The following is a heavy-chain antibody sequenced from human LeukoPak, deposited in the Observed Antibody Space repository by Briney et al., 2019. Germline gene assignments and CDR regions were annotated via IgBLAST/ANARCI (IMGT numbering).Heavy chain of an antibody. CDR3: ARDKQLDWAHYYYYYMDV. CDR2: ISSFSGTI. D-gene: IGHD1-1*01. CDR1: GIILRSYS. Sequence: GGSLRLSCVASGIILRSYSMNWVRQAPGKGLEWVSYISSFSGTINYADSVKGRFTISRDNAKNSLYLQMNSPRAEDTAVYYCARDKQLDWAHYYYYYMDVWGKGTTVTVSS. V-gene: IGHV3-48*01. J-gene: IGHJ6*03.